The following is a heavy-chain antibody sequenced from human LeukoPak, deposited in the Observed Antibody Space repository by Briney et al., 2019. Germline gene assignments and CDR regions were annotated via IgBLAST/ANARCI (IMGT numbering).Heavy chain of an antibody. D-gene: IGHD2-2*01. Sequence: ASVKVSCKASGYTFTGYYMNWVRQAPGQGLEWMGWINPNSNGTNYAQKFQGWVTMTTDTSISTAYMELRRLRSDDTAVYYCARGGADCSRTSCYGFDCWGQGTLVTVSS. CDR1: GYTFTGYY. J-gene: IGHJ4*02. CDR2: INPNSNGT. CDR3: ARGGADCSRTSCYGFDC. V-gene: IGHV1-2*04.